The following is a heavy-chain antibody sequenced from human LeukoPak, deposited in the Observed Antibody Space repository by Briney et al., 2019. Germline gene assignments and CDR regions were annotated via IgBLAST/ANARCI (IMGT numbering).Heavy chain of an antibody. CDR2: ISSSGSTI. V-gene: IGHV3-48*03. D-gene: IGHD6-19*01. CDR1: GFTFSSYE. J-gene: IGHJ4*02. CDR3: ARNAWGAVETAGDY. Sequence: HPGGSLRLSCAASGFTFSSYEMNWVRQAPGKGLEWVSYISSSGSTIYYADSVKGRFTISRDNAKNSLYLQMNSLRAEDTAVYYCARNAWGAVETAGDYWGQGTLVTVSS.